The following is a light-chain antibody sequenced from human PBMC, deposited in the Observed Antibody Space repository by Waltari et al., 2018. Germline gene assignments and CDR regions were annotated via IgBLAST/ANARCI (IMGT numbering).Light chain of an antibody. J-gene: IGLJ2*01. V-gene: IGLV2-14*03. Sequence: QSALTQPASVSGSPGQSFPIPCTGTSSDVGAFDFVSWYQHHPGKVPQLVIFDVTNRPSGVSHRFSGSKSGNTASLTISGLQAEDEADYYCASYTRRSTVAFGGGTKLTVL. CDR1: SSDVGAFDF. CDR2: DVT. CDR3: ASYTRRSTVA.